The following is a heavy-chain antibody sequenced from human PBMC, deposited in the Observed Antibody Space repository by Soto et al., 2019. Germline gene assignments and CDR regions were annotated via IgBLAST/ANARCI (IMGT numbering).Heavy chain of an antibody. CDR2: IKSKTDGGTT. CDR1: GFTFNNAW. J-gene: IGHJ6*02. D-gene: IGHD3-22*01. V-gene: IGHV3-15*01. CDR3: TAVASISAVVTKSYPV. Sequence: GGSLRLSCAASGFTFNNAWMSWVRQAPGKGLEWVGLIKSKTDGGTTDYAAPVKGRVSISRDGSKDTLYLQTNSLKTEDTAVYYSTAVASISAVVTKSYPVWGQGATVTVSS.